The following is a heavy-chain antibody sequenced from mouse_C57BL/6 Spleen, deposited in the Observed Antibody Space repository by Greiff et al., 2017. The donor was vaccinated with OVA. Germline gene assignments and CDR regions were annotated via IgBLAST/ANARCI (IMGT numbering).Heavy chain of an antibody. V-gene: IGHV1-64*01. Sequence: QVQLQQPGAELVKPGASVKLSCKASGYTFTSYWMHWVKQRPGQGLEWIGMIHPNSGSTNYNEKFKSKATLTVDKSSSTAYMQLSSLTSEDYAVYYCARPHGSSYDYFDYWGKGTTLTVSS. CDR1: GYTFTSYW. CDR3: ARPHGSSYDYFDY. D-gene: IGHD1-1*01. CDR2: IHPNSGST. J-gene: IGHJ2*01.